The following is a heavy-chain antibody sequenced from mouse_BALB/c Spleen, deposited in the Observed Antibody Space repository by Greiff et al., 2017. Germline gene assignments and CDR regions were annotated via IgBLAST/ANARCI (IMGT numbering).Heavy chain of an antibody. V-gene: IGHV1-15*01. CDR1: GYTFTDYE. J-gene: IGHJ3*01. CDR2: IDPETGGT. Sequence: QVQLQQSGAELVRPGASVTLSCKASGYTFTDYEMHWVKQTPVHGLEWIGAIDPETGGTAYNQKFKGKATLTADKSSSTDYMELRSLTSEDSAVYYCTITGTTWFAYWGQGTLVTVSA. CDR3: TITGTTWFAY. D-gene: IGHD4-1*01.